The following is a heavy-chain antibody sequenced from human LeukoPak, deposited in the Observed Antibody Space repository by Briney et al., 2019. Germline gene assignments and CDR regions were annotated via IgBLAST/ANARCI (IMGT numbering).Heavy chain of an antibody. CDR3: ACVSGWVGYDLWVYYYYGMDV. V-gene: IGHV4-31*03. CDR1: GGSISSGGYC. D-gene: IGHD5-12*01. Sequence: SETLSLTCTVSGGSISSGGYCWSWIRQRPGKGLEWFGYIYYSGGTYDSPPPKSRVTISVDTSKNQCSRTLSSVTAAVRAVYTCACVSGWVGYDLWVYYYYGMDVWGQGTTVTVSS. J-gene: IGHJ6*02. CDR2: IYYSGGT.